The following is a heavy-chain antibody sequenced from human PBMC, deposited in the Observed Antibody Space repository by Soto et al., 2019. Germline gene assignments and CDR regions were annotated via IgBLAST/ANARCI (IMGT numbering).Heavy chain of an antibody. CDR1: GGTFSSYT. CDR2: IIPILGIA. V-gene: IGHV1-69*02. CDR3: ASGSRDSWFDP. J-gene: IGHJ5*02. Sequence: QVQLVQSGAEVKKPGSSVKVSCKASGGTFSSYTISWVRQAPGQGLEWMGRIIPILGIANYAQKFQGRVTITADKSTSTAYMELSSLGSEDTAVYYGASGSRDSWFDPWGQGTLVTVSS. D-gene: IGHD2-15*01.